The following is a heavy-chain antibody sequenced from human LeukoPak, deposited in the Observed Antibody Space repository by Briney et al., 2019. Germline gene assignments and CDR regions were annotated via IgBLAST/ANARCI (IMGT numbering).Heavy chain of an antibody. D-gene: IGHD5-12*01. CDR1: GGSISSTIYY. Sequence: SETLSLTCTVSGGSISSTIYYWGWIRQPPGKGLEWIGYIYYSGSTNYNPSLKSRVTISVDTSKNQFSLKLSSVTAADTAVYYCARGYSAYDSNFWGQGTLVTVSS. CDR3: ARGYSAYDSNF. V-gene: IGHV4-61*05. CDR2: IYYSGST. J-gene: IGHJ4*02.